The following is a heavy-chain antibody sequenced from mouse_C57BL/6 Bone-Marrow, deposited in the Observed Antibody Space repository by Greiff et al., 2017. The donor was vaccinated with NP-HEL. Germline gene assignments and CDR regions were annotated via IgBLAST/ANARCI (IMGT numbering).Heavy chain of an antibody. CDR1: GYTFTDYY. D-gene: IGHD1-1*01. V-gene: IGHV1-76*01. CDR3: ARENYGSSFLYYAMDY. CDR2: IYPGSGNT. J-gene: IGHJ4*01. Sequence: QVQLQQSGAELVRPGASVKLSCKASGYTFTDYYINWVKQRPGQGLEWIARIYPGSGNTYYNEKFKGKATLTAENSSSTAYMQLSSLTSEDSAVYFCARENYGSSFLYYAMDYWGQGTSVTVSS.